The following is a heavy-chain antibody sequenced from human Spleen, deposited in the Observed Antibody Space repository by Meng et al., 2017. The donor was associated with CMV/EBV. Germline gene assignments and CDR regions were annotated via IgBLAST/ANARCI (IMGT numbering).Heavy chain of an antibody. CDR1: GFTVSSYY. CDR2: IYSGGTT. V-gene: IGHV3-53*01. Sequence: GGSLRLSCAASGFTVSSYYMNWVRQAPGKGLEWVSVIYSGGTTYYADSVKGRFTISRDNSMNTLYLQMNTLRAEDTAVYYCARSGIGDAFDIWGQGTMVTVSS. D-gene: IGHD2-15*01. J-gene: IGHJ3*02. CDR3: ARSGIGDAFDI.